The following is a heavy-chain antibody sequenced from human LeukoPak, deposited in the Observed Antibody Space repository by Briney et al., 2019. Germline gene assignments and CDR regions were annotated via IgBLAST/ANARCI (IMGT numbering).Heavy chain of an antibody. CDR1: GYTLTELS. Sequence: ASVKVSCKVSGYTLTELSMHWVRQAPGKGLEWMGGVDPEDGEIIYAQKFQGRVTMTEDTSADTAYMELSSLRSEDTAVYYCAIDVGELLTYWGQGTLVTVSS. J-gene: IGHJ4*02. D-gene: IGHD1-26*01. CDR3: AIDVGELLTY. V-gene: IGHV1-24*01. CDR2: VDPEDGEI.